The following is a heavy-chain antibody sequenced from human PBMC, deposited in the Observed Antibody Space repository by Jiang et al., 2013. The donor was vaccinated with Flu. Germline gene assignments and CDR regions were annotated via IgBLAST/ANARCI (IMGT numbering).Heavy chain of an antibody. CDR3: ARVLGYYGSGSPYYYYYYMDV. Sequence: GLVKPSQTLSLTCTVSGGSISSGDYYWSWIRQPPGKGLEWIGYIYYSGSTYYNPSLKSRVTISVDTSKNQFSLKLSSVTAADTAVYYCARVLGYYGSGSPYYYYYYMDVWGKGTTVTVSS. CDR1: GGSISSGDYY. D-gene: IGHD3-10*01. V-gene: IGHV4-30-4*01. CDR2: IYYSGST. J-gene: IGHJ6*03.